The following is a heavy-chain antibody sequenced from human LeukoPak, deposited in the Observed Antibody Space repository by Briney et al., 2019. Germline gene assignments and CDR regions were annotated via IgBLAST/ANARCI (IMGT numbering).Heavy chain of an antibody. CDR1: GFTFSSYG. J-gene: IGHJ3*02. Sequence: GGSLRLSCAASGFTFSSYGMHWVRQAPGKGLEWVAFIRYDGSNKYYADSVKGRFTISRDNSKNTLYLQMNSLRAEDTAVYYCAKDVSTMVRGVPGAFDIWGQGTMVTVSS. CDR2: IRYDGSNK. CDR3: AKDVSTMVRGVPGAFDI. D-gene: IGHD3-10*01. V-gene: IGHV3-30*02.